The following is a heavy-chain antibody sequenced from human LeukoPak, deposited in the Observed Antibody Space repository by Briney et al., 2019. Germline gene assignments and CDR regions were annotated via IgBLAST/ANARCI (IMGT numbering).Heavy chain of an antibody. J-gene: IGHJ4*02. V-gene: IGHV3-30*18. Sequence: GGSLRLSCAASGFTFSSYGMHWVRQAPGKGLEWVAVISYDGSNKYYADSVKGRFTISRDNSKNTLYLQMNSLRAEDTAVYYCAKEDTYYYGSGSYYSHFDYWGQGTLVTVSS. CDR2: ISYDGSNK. CDR3: AKEDTYYYGSGSYYSHFDY. CDR1: GFTFSSYG. D-gene: IGHD3-10*01.